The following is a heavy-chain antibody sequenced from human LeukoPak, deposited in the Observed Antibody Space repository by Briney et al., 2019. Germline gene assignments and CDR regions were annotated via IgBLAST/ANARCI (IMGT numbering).Heavy chain of an antibody. Sequence: PGGSLRLSCAASGFTVSSNYMSWVRQAPGKGLEWVSVIYSGGSTYYADSVKGRFTISRDNSKNTLYLQMNGLRAEDTAVYYCARDQRITMVRGVAPVYYYYGMDVWGKGTTVTVSS. CDR1: GFTVSSNY. D-gene: IGHD3-10*01. V-gene: IGHV3-53*01. CDR3: ARDQRITMVRGVAPVYYYYGMDV. J-gene: IGHJ6*04. CDR2: IYSGGST.